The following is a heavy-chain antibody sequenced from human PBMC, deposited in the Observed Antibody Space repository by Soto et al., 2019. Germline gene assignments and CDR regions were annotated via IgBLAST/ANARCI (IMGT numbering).Heavy chain of an antibody. Sequence: PGGSLRLSCAASGFTFSSYGMHWVRQAPGKGLEWVAVIWYDGSNKYYADSVKGRFTISRDNSKNTLYLQMNSLRAEDTAVYYCASIAAAGPFDSWGQGTLVTVSS. D-gene: IGHD6-13*01. CDR3: ASIAAAGPFDS. V-gene: IGHV3-33*01. J-gene: IGHJ4*02. CDR2: IWYDGSNK. CDR1: GFTFSSYG.